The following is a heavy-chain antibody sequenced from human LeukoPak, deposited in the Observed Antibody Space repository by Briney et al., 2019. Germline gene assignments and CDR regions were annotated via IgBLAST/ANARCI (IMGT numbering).Heavy chain of an antibody. CDR1: GFTFDDYA. CDR3: AKDPYGDYVLDY. J-gene: IGHJ4*02. D-gene: IGHD4-17*01. CDR2: ISWNSGSI. V-gene: IGHV3-9*01. Sequence: GGSLRLSCAASGFTFDDYAMHWVRQAPGKGLEWVSGISWNSGSIGYADSVKGRFTISRDNAKNSLYLQMNSLRAEDTALYYCAKDPYGDYVLDYWGQGTLVTVSS.